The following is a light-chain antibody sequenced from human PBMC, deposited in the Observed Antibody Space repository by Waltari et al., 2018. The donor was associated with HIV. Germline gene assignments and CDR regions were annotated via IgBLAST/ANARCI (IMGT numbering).Light chain of an antibody. Sequence: DIVMSQSPDSLTVSLGERATVNCKSSRPVLFSSNNKNYLAWYQQKAGQPPKLLIYWASTRESGVPERFSGSGSGTDFTLTIDSVQPEDVAVYYCQQYYSTPPITFGPGTRLEIK. V-gene: IGKV4-1*01. J-gene: IGKJ5*01. CDR2: WAS. CDR1: RPVLFSSNNKNY. CDR3: QQYYSTPPIT.